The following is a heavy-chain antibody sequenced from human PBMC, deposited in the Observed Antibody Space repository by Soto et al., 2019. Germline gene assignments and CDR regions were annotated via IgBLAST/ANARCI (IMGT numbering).Heavy chain of an antibody. CDR1: GGTFSSYT. D-gene: IGHD6-6*01. CDR3: ARGYSSSPYWFDP. CDR2: IIPILGIA. J-gene: IGHJ5*02. Sequence: SVKVSCKASGGTFSSYTISWVRQAPGQGLEWMGRIIPILGIANYAQKFQGRVTITADKSTSTAYMELSSLRSEDTAVYYCARGYSSSPYWFDPWGQGTLVTVSS. V-gene: IGHV1-69*02.